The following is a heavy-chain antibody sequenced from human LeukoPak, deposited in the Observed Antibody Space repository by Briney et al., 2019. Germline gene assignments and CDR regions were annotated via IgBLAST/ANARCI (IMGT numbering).Heavy chain of an antibody. D-gene: IGHD1-26*01. Sequence: SCKASGGTFITYGMHWVRQAPGKGLEWVAVIWYDGNNKYYADFVKGRFTISRDNSKNTLYLQMNSLRAEDTAVYNCARDRGSREDGMDVWGQGTTVTASS. CDR1: GGTFITYG. CDR2: IWYDGNNK. CDR3: ARDRGSREDGMDV. J-gene: IGHJ6*02. V-gene: IGHV3-33*01.